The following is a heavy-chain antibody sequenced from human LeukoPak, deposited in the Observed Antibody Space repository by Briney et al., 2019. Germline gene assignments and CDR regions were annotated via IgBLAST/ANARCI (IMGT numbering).Heavy chain of an antibody. CDR3: VRDERAITTGGEYYFDL. CDR1: GYTFTNDG. CDR2: ISNFIENV. V-gene: IGHV1-18*01. J-gene: IGHJ4*02. Sequence: ASVKVSCKASGYTFTNDGVSWVRQAPGQGLEWVGWISNFIENVHYAPKFQGRVTLTTDTSTSTAYMELRSLTFDDTAVYYCVRDERAITTGGEYYFDLWGQGTLVTVSS. D-gene: IGHD1-1*01.